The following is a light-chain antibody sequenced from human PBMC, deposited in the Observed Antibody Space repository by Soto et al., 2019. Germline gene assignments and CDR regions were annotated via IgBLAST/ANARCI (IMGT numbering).Light chain of an antibody. CDR2: RAS. V-gene: IGKV3-15*01. Sequence: EIVMTQSPATLSVSPGERATLSCRASQSISSDLAWYQQKPGQAPRLLIYRASARAAGIPARFSGSGSGTEFTLTSNSLQSEDFAVYYGQQYSNWPPYTFGQGTKLEIK. CDR1: QSISSD. CDR3: QQYSNWPPYT. J-gene: IGKJ2*01.